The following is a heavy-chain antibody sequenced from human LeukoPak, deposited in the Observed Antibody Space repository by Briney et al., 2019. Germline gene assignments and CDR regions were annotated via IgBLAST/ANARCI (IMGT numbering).Heavy chain of an antibody. V-gene: IGHV3-30*18. CDR3: AKPPEVGATVAYFDY. CDR1: GFTFSSYG. Sequence: PGGSLRLSCAASGFTFSSYGMHWVRQAPGKGLEWVAVISYDGTNKYYADSVKGRFTISRDNSKNTLYLQMNSLRAEDTAVYYCAKPPEVGATVAYFDYWGQGTLVTVSS. CDR2: ISYDGTNK. D-gene: IGHD1-26*01. J-gene: IGHJ4*02.